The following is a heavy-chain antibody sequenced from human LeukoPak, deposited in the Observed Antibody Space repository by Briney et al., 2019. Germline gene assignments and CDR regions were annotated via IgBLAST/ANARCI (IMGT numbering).Heavy chain of an antibody. D-gene: IGHD4-11*01. Sequence: PSETLSLTCTVSGGSISSYYWSWTRQPPGKGLEWIGYIYTSGSTNYNPPLKSRVTISVDTSKNQFSLKLSSVTAADTAVYYCARHLATVTTVVLEVWGKGTTVTVSS. V-gene: IGHV4-4*09. J-gene: IGHJ6*04. CDR1: GGSISSYY. CDR3: ARHLATVTTVVLEV. CDR2: IYTSGST.